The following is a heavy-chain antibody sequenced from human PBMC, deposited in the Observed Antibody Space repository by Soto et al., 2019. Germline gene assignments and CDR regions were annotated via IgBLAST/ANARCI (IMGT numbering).Heavy chain of an antibody. CDR3: GGTMPGRGNYYYGMDV. CDR1: GFTFSSYS. J-gene: IGHJ6*02. V-gene: IGHV3-21*01. D-gene: IGHD2-2*01. CDR2: ITSTSDYI. Sequence: EVQLVESGGGLVNPGGSLSLTCAASGFTFSSYSMNWVRQAPGKGLEWVSSITSTSDYIHYADSVKGRFIITRDNAKNSVYLQMNSLRAEDTAVYYCGGTMPGRGNYYYGMDVWGQGTTVTVSS.